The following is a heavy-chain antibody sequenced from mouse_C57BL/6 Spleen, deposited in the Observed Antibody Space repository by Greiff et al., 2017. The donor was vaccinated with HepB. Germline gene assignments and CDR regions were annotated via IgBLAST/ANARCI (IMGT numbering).Heavy chain of an antibody. D-gene: IGHD1-1*01. CDR1: GYAFSSYW. CDR3: ARSGYYGLAY. V-gene: IGHV1-80*01. J-gene: IGHJ3*01. Sequence: QVQLKESGAELVKPGASVKISCKASGYAFSSYWMNWVKQRPGKGLEWIGQIYPGDGDTNYNGKFKGKATLTADKSSSTAYMQLSSLTSEDSAVYFCARSGYYGLAYWGQGTLVTVSA. CDR2: IYPGDGDT.